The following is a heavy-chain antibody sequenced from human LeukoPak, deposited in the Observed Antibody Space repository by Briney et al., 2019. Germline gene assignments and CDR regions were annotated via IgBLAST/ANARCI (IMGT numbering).Heavy chain of an antibody. V-gene: IGHV3-23*01. CDR3: AKDLIWFGEFNFDY. CDR2: ISGCGCSI. CDR1: VFTFSSYH. D-gene: IGHD3-10*01. Sequence: PGGPLRLSCGPSVFTFSSYHMICARRSTGKGLEGVSAISGCGCSIYYADSVKGRFTISRDNSKHALYLQMNSLRAEDTGVYYCAKDLIWFGEFNFDYWGQGTLVTVSS. J-gene: IGHJ4*02.